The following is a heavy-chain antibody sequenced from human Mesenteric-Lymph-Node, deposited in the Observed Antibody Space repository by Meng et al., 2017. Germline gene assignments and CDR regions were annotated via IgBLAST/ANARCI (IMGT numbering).Heavy chain of an antibody. D-gene: IGHD1-14*01. Sequence: QVQVQESGPGLVKPSQSLSPTCTVSGGSMSSGDYFWNWIRQPPGKGLEWIGYIYYSGNTYYNPSLKSRVTISIDTSKNQFSLKLSSVTAADTAVYYCARAEYYNWFDPWGQGTLVTVSS. CDR1: GGSMSSGDYF. CDR3: ARAEYYNWFDP. J-gene: IGHJ5*02. CDR2: IYYSGNT. V-gene: IGHV4-30-4*01.